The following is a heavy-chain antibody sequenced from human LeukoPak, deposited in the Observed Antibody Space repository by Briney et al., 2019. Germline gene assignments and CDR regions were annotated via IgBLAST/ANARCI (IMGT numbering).Heavy chain of an antibody. CDR1: GVSISTSY. CDR2: IYHSGST. V-gene: IGHV4-59*08. D-gene: IGHD3-10*01. J-gene: IGHJ5*02. Sequence: PSETLSLTCTVSGVSISTSYWSWIRQAPGKGLDWIGHIYHSGSTKFDPALRSRVTMSVDQSKHQFSLKLSSVPAADTAVYFCAKGQAGVQAWFHPWGEGTLVTVSS. CDR3: AKGQAGVQAWFHP.